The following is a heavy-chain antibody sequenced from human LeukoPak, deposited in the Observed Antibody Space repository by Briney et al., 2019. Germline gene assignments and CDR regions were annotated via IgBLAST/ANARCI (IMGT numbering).Heavy chain of an antibody. CDR2: INHSGST. Sequence: PSETLSLTCAVYGGSFSGYYWSWIRQPPGKGLEWIGEINHSGSTNYNPSLKSRVTISVDTSKNQFSLKLSSVTAADTAVYYCARAILHHYYDSSGYHKRRDAFDIWGQGTMVTVSS. J-gene: IGHJ3*02. CDR1: GGSFSGYY. CDR3: ARAILHHYYDSSGYHKRRDAFDI. V-gene: IGHV4-34*01. D-gene: IGHD3-22*01.